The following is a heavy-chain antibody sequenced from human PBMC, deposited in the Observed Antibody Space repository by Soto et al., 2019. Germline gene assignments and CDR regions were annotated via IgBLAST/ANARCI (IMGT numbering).Heavy chain of an antibody. D-gene: IGHD2-15*01. CDR1: GGSISSNNW. CDR3: ARAYCSGGSCYTVPSWFDP. CDR2: IYHSGST. Sequence: SETLSLTCAVSGGSISSNNWWSWVRQPPGKGLEWIGEIYHSGSTNYNPSLKSRVTISVDKSKNQFSLKLSSVTAADTAVYYCARAYCSGGSCYTVPSWFDPWGQGTLVTVSS. V-gene: IGHV4-4*02. J-gene: IGHJ5*02.